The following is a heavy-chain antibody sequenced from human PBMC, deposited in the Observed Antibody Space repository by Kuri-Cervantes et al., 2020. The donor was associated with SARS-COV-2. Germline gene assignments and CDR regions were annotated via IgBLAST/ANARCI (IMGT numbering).Heavy chain of an antibody. CDR1: GYTFTSYG. Sequence: ASVKVSCKASGYTFTSYGISWVRQAPGQGLEWMGWISAYNGNTNYAQKLQGRVTMTTDTSTSTAYMELRSLRSDDTAVYYCARGPGSYHIWHYFDYWGQGTLVTVSS. J-gene: IGHJ4*02. CDR2: ISAYNGNT. CDR3: ARGPGSYHIWHYFDY. V-gene: IGHV1-18*01. D-gene: IGHD1-26*01.